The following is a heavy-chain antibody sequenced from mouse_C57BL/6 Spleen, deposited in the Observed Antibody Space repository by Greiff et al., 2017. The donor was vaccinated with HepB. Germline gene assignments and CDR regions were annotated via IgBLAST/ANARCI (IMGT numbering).Heavy chain of an antibody. CDR3: ARDHHYGSSPFAY. D-gene: IGHD1-1*01. V-gene: IGHV5-4*01. J-gene: IGHJ3*01. CDR1: GFTFSSYA. Sequence: EVKLEESGGGLVKPGGSLKLSCAASGFTFSSYAMSWVRQTPEKRLEWVATISDGGSYTYYPDNVKGRFTISRDNAKNNLYLQMSHLKSEDTAMYYCARDHHYGSSPFAYWGQGTLVTVSA. CDR2: ISDGGSYT.